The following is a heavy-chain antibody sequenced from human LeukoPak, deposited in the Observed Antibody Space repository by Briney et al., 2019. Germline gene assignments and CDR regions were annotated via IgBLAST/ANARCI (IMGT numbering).Heavy chain of an antibody. J-gene: IGHJ4*02. CDR1: GGSISSFY. CDR2: IYYSGST. D-gene: IGHD5-18*01. V-gene: IGHV4-59*01. CDR3: ARGYSYGYHYFDY. Sequence: SETLSLTCTVSGGSISSFYWRWIRQPPGKGLEWIGYIYYSGSTNYNPSLKSRVTISVDTSKNQFSLKLSSVTAADTAVYYCARGYSYGYHYFDYWGQGTLVTVSS.